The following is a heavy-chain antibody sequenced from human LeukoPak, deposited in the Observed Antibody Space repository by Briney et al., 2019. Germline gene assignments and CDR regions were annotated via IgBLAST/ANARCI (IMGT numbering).Heavy chain of an antibody. J-gene: IGHJ4*02. Sequence: SETLSLTCTVSGGSISSYYWSWIRQPPGKGLEWIGYIYYSGSTNYNPSLKSRVTISVDTSKNQFSLKLSSVTAADTAVYYCARGDMVRGVILARWGQGTLVTVSS. CDR2: IYYSGST. CDR3: ARGDMVRGVILAR. CDR1: GGSISSYY. V-gene: IGHV4-59*01. D-gene: IGHD3-10*01.